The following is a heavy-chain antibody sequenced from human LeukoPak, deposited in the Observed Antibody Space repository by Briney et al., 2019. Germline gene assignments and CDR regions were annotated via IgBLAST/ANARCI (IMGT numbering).Heavy chain of an antibody. D-gene: IGHD5-24*01. CDR2: ISSSSSTI. J-gene: IGHJ4*02. V-gene: IGHV3-48*01. CDR1: GFTFSSYS. CDR3: AKANWMSRDGYNVYFDY. Sequence: GGSLRLSCAASGFTFSSYSMNWVRQAPGKGLEWVSYISSSSSTIYYADSVKGRFTISRDNSKNTLYLQMNSLRAEDTAVYYCAKANWMSRDGYNVYFDYWGQGTLVTVSS.